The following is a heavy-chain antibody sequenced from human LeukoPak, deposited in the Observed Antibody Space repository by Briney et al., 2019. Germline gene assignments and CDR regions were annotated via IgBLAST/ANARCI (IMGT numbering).Heavy chain of an antibody. J-gene: IGHJ4*02. CDR1: GYTFTSYG. CDR3: ARVLWSGTYALGY. D-gene: IGHD3-16*01. Sequence: ASVKVSCKASGYTFTSYGISWVRQAPGQGLEWVGWINPKSGGTDCAQKFQGHLTMTRDTSISTAYMELSSLTSDDTAIYYCARVLWSGTYALGYWGQGTLVTVSP. CDR2: INPKSGGT. V-gene: IGHV1-2*02.